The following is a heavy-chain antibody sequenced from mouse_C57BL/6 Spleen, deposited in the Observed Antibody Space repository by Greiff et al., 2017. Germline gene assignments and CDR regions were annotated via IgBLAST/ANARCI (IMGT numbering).Heavy chain of an antibody. CDR2: LNPSTGGT. Sequence: VQLQQSGPELVKPGASVQISCKASGYSFTGYYMNWVKQSPEKSLEWIGELNPSTGGTTYNQKFKVKATLAVDKSSSTAYMQLKSLTSEDSAVYYCARGESLAMDYWGQGTSVTVSS. V-gene: IGHV1-42*01. CDR3: ARGESLAMDY. CDR1: GYSFTGYY. J-gene: IGHJ4*01.